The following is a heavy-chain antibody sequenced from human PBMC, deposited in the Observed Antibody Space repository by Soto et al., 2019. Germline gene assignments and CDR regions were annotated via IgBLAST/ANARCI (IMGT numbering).Heavy chain of an antibody. CDR1: GGTFSSYA. D-gene: IGHD3-22*01. Sequence: GASVKVSCKASGGTFSSYAISWVRQAPGQGLEWMGGIIPIFGTANYAQKFQGRVTITADESTSTAYMELSSPRSEDMAVYYCARGENYYDSSGYYNYWGQGTLVTVSS. J-gene: IGHJ4*02. CDR2: IIPIFGTA. CDR3: ARGENYYDSSGYYNY. V-gene: IGHV1-69*13.